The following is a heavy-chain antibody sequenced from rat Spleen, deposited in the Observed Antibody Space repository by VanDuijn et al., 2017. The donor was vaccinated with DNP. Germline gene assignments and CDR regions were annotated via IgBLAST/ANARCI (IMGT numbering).Heavy chain of an antibody. V-gene: IGHV5S23*01. J-gene: IGHJ2*01. CDR3: ASRPPPTRGPFDY. CDR1: GFTFTNFD. D-gene: IGHD1-4*01. Sequence: EVQLGESGGGLVQPGRSLKLSCAASGFTFTNFDMAWVRQAPTKGLEWVATISTGGGETYYRDSVKGRFTISRDNAKSTLYLQMDSLRSEDTATYYCASRPPPTRGPFDYWGQGVLVTVSS. CDR2: ISTGGGET.